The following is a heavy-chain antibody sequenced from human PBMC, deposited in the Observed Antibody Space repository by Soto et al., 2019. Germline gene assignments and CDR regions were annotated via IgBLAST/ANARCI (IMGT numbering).Heavy chain of an antibody. Sequence: GASVKVSCKASGYTFTSYAMHWVRQAPGQRLEWMGWINAGNGNTKYSQKFQGRVTITRDTSASTAYMELSSLRSEDTAVYYCARAPLTWNENYFDYWGQGTLVTVSS. V-gene: IGHV1-3*01. J-gene: IGHJ4*02. CDR2: INAGNGNT. CDR3: ARAPLTWNENYFDY. D-gene: IGHD1-1*01. CDR1: GYTFTSYA.